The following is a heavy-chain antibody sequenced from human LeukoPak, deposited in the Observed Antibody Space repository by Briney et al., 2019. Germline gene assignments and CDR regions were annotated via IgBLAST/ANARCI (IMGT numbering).Heavy chain of an antibody. CDR2: IYPGDSDT. V-gene: IGHV5-51*01. CDR1: GYSFTSYW. CDR3: ARRGYSYGYVIDAFDI. D-gene: IGHD5-18*01. J-gene: IGHJ3*02. Sequence: GEPLKISCKGSGYSFTSYWIGWVRQMPGKGLEWMGIIYPGDSDTRYSPSFQGQVTISADKSISTAYLQWSSLKASDTAMYYCARRGYSYGYVIDAFDIWGQGTMVTVSS.